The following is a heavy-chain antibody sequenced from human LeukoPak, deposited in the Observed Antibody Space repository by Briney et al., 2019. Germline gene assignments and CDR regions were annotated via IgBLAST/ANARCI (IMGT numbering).Heavy chain of an antibody. D-gene: IGHD2-8*01. V-gene: IGHV4-34*01. J-gene: IGHJ5*02. Sequence: SETLSLTCAVYGGSFSGYYWSWFRQPPGKGLEWIGEINHSGSTNYNPSLKSRVTISVDTSKNQFSLKLSSVTAADTAVYYCARNIVLMVYRLGGFDPWGQGTLVTVSS. CDR2: INHSGST. CDR3: ARNIVLMVYRLGGFDP. CDR1: GGSFSGYY.